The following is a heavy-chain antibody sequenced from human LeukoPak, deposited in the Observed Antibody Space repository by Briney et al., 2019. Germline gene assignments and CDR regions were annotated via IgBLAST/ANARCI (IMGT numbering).Heavy chain of an antibody. J-gene: IGHJ4*02. V-gene: IGHV3-48*01. D-gene: IGHD1-1*01. CDR1: GFTFSSYS. CDR2: ISSGSSTI. Sequence: EGSLRLSCAASGFTFSSYSMNWVRQAPGKGLEWVSYISSGSSTIYYADSVKGRFTISRDNAKNSLYLQMNSLRAEDTAVYYCARARNEDYWGQGTLVTVSS. CDR3: ARARNEDY.